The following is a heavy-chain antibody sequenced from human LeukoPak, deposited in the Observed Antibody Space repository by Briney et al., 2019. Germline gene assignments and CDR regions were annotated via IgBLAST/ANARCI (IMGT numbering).Heavy chain of an antibody. V-gene: IGHV3-23*01. CDR1: GITFSNFA. D-gene: IGHD3-22*01. CDR2: IGGSGGGT. CDR3: ARDRRDYDSSGYYKNNYWYFDL. J-gene: IGHJ2*01. Sequence: GGSLRLSCAASGITFSNFAMSWVRLAPGKGLEWVSAIGGSGGGTYYADSVKGRFTISRDNSKNTLYLQMNSLRAQDTAVYYCARDRRDYDSSGYYKNNYWYFDLWGRGTLVTVSS.